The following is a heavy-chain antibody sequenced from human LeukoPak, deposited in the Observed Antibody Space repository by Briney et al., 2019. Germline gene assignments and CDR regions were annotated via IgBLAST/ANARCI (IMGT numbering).Heavy chain of an antibody. D-gene: IGHD2-2*01. V-gene: IGHV3-23*01. Sequence: GGSLGLSCAASGFTFSSYAMSWVRQAPGKGLEWVSAISGSGGSTYYADSVKGRFTISRDNSKNTLYLQMNSLRAEDTAVYYCAKIKDIVVVPAPYDYWGQGTLVTVSS. CDR1: GFTFSSYA. J-gene: IGHJ4*02. CDR2: ISGSGGST. CDR3: AKIKDIVVVPAPYDY.